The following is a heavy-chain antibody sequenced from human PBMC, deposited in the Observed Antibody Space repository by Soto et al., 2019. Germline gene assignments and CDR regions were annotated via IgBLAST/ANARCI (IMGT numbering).Heavy chain of an antibody. J-gene: IGHJ6*02. Sequence: GASVKVSCKASGGTFSSYAISWLRQAPGQGLEWMGGIIPIFGTANYAQKFQGRVTITADESTSTAYMELSSLRSEDTAVYYCARDTIDIVATDYYYYGMDVWGQGTTVTVSS. D-gene: IGHD5-12*01. CDR2: IIPIFGTA. V-gene: IGHV1-69*01. CDR3: ARDTIDIVATDYYYYGMDV. CDR1: GGTFSSYA.